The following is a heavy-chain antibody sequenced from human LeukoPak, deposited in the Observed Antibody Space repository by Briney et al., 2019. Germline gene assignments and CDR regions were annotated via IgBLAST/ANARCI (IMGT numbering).Heavy chain of an antibody. CDR1: GYNFSNNW. D-gene: IGHD6-19*01. CDR2: IYPGDSYT. V-gene: IGHV5-51*01. CDR3: ARRLYYSGWYWFDP. Sequence: GESLKISCKGSGYNFSNNWIGWVRQMPGKGLEWMGIIYPGDSYTRYSPSFQGQVTISADKSINTAYLQWNSLKASDTAMYYCARRLYYSGWYWFDPWGQGTQVTVSS. J-gene: IGHJ5*02.